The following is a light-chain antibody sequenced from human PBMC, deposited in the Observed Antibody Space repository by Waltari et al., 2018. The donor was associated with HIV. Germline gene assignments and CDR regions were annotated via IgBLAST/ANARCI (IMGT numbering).Light chain of an antibody. CDR2: HDV. CDR1: NIAGIT. J-gene: IGLJ3*02. Sequence: SYVLVPPPTVPLAPGKPATSTCCGANIAGITLHCYTQQAGQAPALVISHDVYRPSGVPERFSGANTGNTATLTISRVEAGDEADYYCQVWDRSSNHLVFGGGTKLTVL. V-gene: IGLV3-21*04. CDR3: QVWDRSSNHLV.